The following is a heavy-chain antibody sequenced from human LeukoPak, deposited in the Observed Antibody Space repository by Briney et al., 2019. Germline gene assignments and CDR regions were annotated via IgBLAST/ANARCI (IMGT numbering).Heavy chain of an antibody. D-gene: IGHD1-26*01. CDR2: IKSKTDGGTT. Sequence: PGGSLRLSCAASGFTFSNAWMSWVRQAPGKGLEWGGRIKSKTDGGTTDYAAPVKGRFTISRDDSKNTLYLQMNSLKTEDTAVYYCTTDSGSFSPYYYYYGMDVWGQGTTVTVSS. CDR1: GFTFSNAW. V-gene: IGHV3-15*01. CDR3: TTDSGSFSPYYYYYGMDV. J-gene: IGHJ6*02.